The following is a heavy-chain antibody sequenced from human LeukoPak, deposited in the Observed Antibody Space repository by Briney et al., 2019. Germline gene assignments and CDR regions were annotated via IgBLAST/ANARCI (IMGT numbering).Heavy chain of an antibody. CDR1: GGPISSGSYY. D-gene: IGHD5-18*01. J-gene: IGHJ1*01. Sequence: SQTLSLTCTVSGGPISSGSYYWSWIRQPAGKGLEWIGRIYYSGSTNYNPSLKSRVTISVDTSKNQFSLKLSSVTAADTAVYYCARGYSYGTEYFQHWGQGTLVTVSS. V-gene: IGHV4-61*02. CDR3: ARGYSYGTEYFQH. CDR2: IYYSGST.